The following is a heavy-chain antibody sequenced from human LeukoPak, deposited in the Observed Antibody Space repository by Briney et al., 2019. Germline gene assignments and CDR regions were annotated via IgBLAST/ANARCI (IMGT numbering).Heavy chain of an antibody. CDR3: ARDHDYGDFFDY. Sequence: PSETLSLTCTVSGDSMNEYYWSWVRQPPGKGLELIGYVFYTGRTNYRPSLKNRVTISLDTSKNQFSLRLSSVTAADTAVYYCARDHDYGDFFDYWGQGTLVTVSS. D-gene: IGHD4-17*01. V-gene: IGHV4-59*12. J-gene: IGHJ4*02. CDR1: GDSMNEYY. CDR2: VFYTGRT.